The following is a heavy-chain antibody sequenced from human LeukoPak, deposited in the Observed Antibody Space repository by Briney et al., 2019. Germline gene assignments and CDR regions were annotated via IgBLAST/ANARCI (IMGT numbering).Heavy chain of an antibody. D-gene: IGHD3-3*01. J-gene: IGHJ4*02. Sequence: ASVKVSCEVSGYTFNSYDISWVRQAPGQGLEWTAWISTYNGNTNYALKVQGRATMTTDTSTSTAYMELRSLRSDDTAVYYCARVLRYDFWSAYYFDYWGQGTLVTVSS. CDR3: ARVLRYDFWSAYYFDY. V-gene: IGHV1-18*01. CDR1: GYTFNSYD. CDR2: ISTYNGNT.